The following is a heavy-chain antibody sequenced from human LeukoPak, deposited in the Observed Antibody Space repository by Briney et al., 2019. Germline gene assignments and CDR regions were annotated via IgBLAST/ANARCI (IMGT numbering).Heavy chain of an antibody. CDR2: INHSGST. D-gene: IGHD2-15*01. V-gene: IGHV4-34*01. CDR1: GGSFSGYY. CDR3: ARGHRCSGGSCYEFRFDY. Sequence: SETLSLTCAVYGGSFSGYYWSWIRHPPGKGLEWIGEINHSGSTNYNPSLKSRVTISVDTSKNQFSLKLSSVTAADTAVYYCARGHRCSGGSCYEFRFDYWGQGTLVTVSS. J-gene: IGHJ4*02.